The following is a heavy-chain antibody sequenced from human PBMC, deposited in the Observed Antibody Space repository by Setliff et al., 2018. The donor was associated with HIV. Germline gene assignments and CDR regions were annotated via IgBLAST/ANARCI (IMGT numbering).Heavy chain of an antibody. CDR3: AKDATEVHYSGYGDY. D-gene: IGHD5-12*01. CDR2: ISWDGGST. CDR1: GFTFDDFA. J-gene: IGHJ4*02. Sequence: LRLSCAASGFTFDDFAMHWVRQAPGKGLEWVSRISWDGGSTYYADSVKGRFTISRDNSKNSLYLQMNSLRAEDTALHYCAKDATEVHYSGYGDYWGQGTLVTVSS. V-gene: IGHV3-43D*03.